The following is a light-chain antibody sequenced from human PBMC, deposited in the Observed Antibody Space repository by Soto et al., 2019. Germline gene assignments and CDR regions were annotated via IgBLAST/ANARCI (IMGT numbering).Light chain of an antibody. CDR2: GAS. J-gene: IGKJ2*01. CDR3: QQYGRSPLMYT. CDR1: ESITSNF. Sequence: EIVLTQSPGTLSLSPGERSTLSCRASESITSNFLAWYQQKTGQAPRLLIYGASSRATGIPDRFSGSGSERDFTLTINRLEPEDFAVYFCQQYGRSPLMYTFGQGTKLEIK. V-gene: IGKV3-20*01.